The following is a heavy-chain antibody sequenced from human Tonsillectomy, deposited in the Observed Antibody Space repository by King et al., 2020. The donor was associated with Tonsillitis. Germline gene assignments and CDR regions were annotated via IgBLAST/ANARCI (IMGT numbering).Heavy chain of an antibody. Sequence: VQLVESGGGLVQPGGSLRLSCTASGFTFSSYSMNWVRQSPGKGLEWVSYISSSSSTIYYADSVKGRFTISSDNAKNSLYLQMNSLRDEDTAVYYCARDNSLLWFGELFYFDYWVQGTLVTVSS. CDR1: GFTFSSYS. D-gene: IGHD3-10*01. V-gene: IGHV3-48*02. CDR2: ISSSSSTI. J-gene: IGHJ4*02. CDR3: ARDNSLLWFGELFYFDY.